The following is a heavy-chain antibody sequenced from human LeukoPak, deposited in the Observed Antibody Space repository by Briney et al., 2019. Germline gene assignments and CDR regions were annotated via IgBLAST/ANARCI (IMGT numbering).Heavy chain of an antibody. CDR3: ASALAATSVPIDS. CDR2: IVVGRGNT. J-gene: IGHJ5*01. Sequence: ASVKVSFKTSGFTFSTSAMQWVRQARGQPLDWIGRIVVGRGNTNFAQKFQGRVTFTRDMSTSTTYMELSGLRSDDTAVYYCASALAATSVPIDSWGQGTLVTVSS. D-gene: IGHD6-19*01. V-gene: IGHV1-58*02. CDR1: GFTFSTSA.